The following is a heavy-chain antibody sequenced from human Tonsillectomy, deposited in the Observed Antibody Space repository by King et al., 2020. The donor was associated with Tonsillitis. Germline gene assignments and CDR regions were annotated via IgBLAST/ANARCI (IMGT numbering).Heavy chain of an antibody. Sequence: QLVQSGAEVKKPGESLKISCKGSGYSFTSYWIGWVRQMPGKGLEWMGIIYLVDSDTRYNPSFQGQVTIQADKSISTAYLQWSSLKASDTAMYYCATNLAGYSGYVAFDYWGQGTLVTVSS. CDR2: IYLVDSDT. J-gene: IGHJ4*02. D-gene: IGHD5-12*01. CDR1: GYSFTSYW. V-gene: IGHV5-51*01. CDR3: ATNLAGYSGYVAFDY.